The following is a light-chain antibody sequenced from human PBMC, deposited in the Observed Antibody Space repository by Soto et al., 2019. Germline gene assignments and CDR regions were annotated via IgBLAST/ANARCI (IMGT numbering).Light chain of an antibody. CDR3: QSYDSSLSGHYV. J-gene: IGLJ1*01. V-gene: IGLV1-40*01. Sequence: QSVLTQPPSVSGAPGQRVTISCTGSSSNIGAGYDVHWYQQLPGTAPKLLIYGNSNRPSGCPDRFSGSKSGTSASLAITGLQAEDEADYYCQSYDSSLSGHYVFGTGTKLTVL. CDR2: GNS. CDR1: SSNIGAGYD.